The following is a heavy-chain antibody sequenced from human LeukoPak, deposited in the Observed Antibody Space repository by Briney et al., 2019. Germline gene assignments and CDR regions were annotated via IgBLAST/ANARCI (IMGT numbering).Heavy chain of an antibody. CDR1: GFTFDDYA. Sequence: GGSLRLSCAASGFTFDDYAMHWVRQAPGKGLEWVSGISWNSGSIGYADSVKGRFTISRDNAKNSLYLQMNSLRAEDTALYYCAKEQGYNTPFDYWGQGTLVTVSS. D-gene: IGHD5-24*01. CDR2: ISWNSGSI. CDR3: AKEQGYNTPFDY. J-gene: IGHJ4*02. V-gene: IGHV3-9*01.